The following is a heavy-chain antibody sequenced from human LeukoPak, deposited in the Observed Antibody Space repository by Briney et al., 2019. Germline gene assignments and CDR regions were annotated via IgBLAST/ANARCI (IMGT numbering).Heavy chain of an antibody. J-gene: IGHJ4*02. CDR3: ARHRIVGVAVYYFDY. D-gene: IGHD1-26*01. CDR1: GGSISSSSYY. Sequence: SETLSLTCTVSGGSISSSSYYWGWIRQPPGKGLEWIGSIYYSGSTYYNPSLKSRVTISVDTSKNQFSLKLSSVTAADTAVYYCARHRIVGVAVYYFDYWGQGTLVTVSS. V-gene: IGHV4-39*01. CDR2: IYYSGST.